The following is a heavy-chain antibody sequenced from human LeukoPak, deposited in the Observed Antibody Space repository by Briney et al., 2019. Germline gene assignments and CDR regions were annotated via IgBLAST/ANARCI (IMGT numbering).Heavy chain of an antibody. D-gene: IGHD3-3*01. V-gene: IGHV3-66*04. CDR1: GFTVSTIY. CDR3: ARHFGVISKGVYYYYYGLDV. J-gene: IGHJ6*02. Sequence: GGSLTLSCAASGFTVSTIYMSWVRHPPGKGLEWVSVVYSGGSTYYADSVKGRFTISRDNSKNTLYLQMSSLRAEDTAVYYCARHFGVISKGVYYYYYGLDVWGQGTTVTVSS. CDR2: VYSGGST.